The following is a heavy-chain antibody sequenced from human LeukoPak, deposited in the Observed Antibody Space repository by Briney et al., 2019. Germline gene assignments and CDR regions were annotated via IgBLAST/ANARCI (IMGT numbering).Heavy chain of an antibody. V-gene: IGHV1-69*05. J-gene: IGHJ4*02. CDR2: FIPIFGTA. CDR3: ARDHRTYYYDGSVSIY. CDR1: GGTFSSYA. Sequence: SVKLSCTASGGTFSSYAISWLRQAPGQGLEWMGGFIPIFGTANNAQTFQGRVTITTAKSTSTAYLELSSLRSEDTAVYYCARDHRTYYYDGSVSIYWGQGTLVTVSS. D-gene: IGHD3-22*01.